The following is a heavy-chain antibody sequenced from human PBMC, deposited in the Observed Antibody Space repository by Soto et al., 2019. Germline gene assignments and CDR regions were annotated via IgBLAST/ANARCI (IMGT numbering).Heavy chain of an antibody. CDR3: ARTGGYYYDSSAPDI. CDR1: GYSFTSYW. V-gene: IGHV5-51*01. Sequence: GESLKISCTGSGYSFTSYWIGWVRQMPGKGLEWMGIIYPGDSGTRYSPSFQGQVTISADKSISTAYLQWSSLKASDTAMYYCARTGGYYYDSSAPDIWGQGTMVTVSS. D-gene: IGHD3-22*01. J-gene: IGHJ3*02. CDR2: IYPGDSGT.